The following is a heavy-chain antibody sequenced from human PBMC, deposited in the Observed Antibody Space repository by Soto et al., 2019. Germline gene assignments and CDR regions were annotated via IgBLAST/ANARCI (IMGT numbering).Heavy chain of an antibody. D-gene: IGHD1-1*01. CDR1: GVTFRNYA. Sequence: GGSLRLSCAASGVTFRNYAMSWVRQDPGKGLEWVASISDTGGDSYYADSMDGRFTISRDNSKNTLYLQINSLRAEDTAVYYCVRDLYRSATMPCLDHWGQGTLVTVSS. CDR3: VRDLYRSATMPCLDH. CDR2: ISDTGGDS. J-gene: IGHJ4*02. V-gene: IGHV3-23*01.